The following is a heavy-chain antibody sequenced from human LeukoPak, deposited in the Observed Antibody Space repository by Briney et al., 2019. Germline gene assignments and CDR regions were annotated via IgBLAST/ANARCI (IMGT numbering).Heavy chain of an antibody. D-gene: IGHD1-26*01. CDR1: GYSFYSYW. CDR2: IYPGDSDT. CDR3: ARQWVEATTMVGS. J-gene: IGHJ5*02. V-gene: IGHV5-51*01. Sequence: GEYLKTYCKGSGYSFYSYWIGWVRPMPGKGLEWRGIIYPGDSDTRYSPSFQGQVTLSADKSISTAYLQWSSLKSSDTAMYDCARQWVEATTMVGSWAQGTLVTVSS.